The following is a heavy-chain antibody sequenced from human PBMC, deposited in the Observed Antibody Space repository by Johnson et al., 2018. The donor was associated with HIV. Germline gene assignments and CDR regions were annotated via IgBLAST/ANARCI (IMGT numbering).Heavy chain of an antibody. V-gene: IGHV3-13*01. D-gene: IGHD3-22*01. CDR1: GFTFSNYD. CDR2: VGIAGDT. Sequence: VQLVESGGGLVQPGGSLRLSCAASGFTFSNYDMHWVRQTTGKGLEWVSAVGIAGDTYYPGSVQGRFIISRDNARHSFYLQMNSLRAGDTAVYFCARGGPGYDYDSLQQPFDIWGQGTMVTVSS. J-gene: IGHJ3*02. CDR3: ARGGPGYDYDSLQQPFDI.